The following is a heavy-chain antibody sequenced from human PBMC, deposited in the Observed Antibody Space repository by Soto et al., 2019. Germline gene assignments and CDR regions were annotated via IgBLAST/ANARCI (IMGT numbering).Heavy chain of an antibody. Sequence: PSETLSLTCTVTGDTSTSYYWGWIRQPPGKGLEWIGYIHNSGTTSYNPSLNSRVTISIDMSKNQFSLKLKSVTSADTAVYFCARDYYDSVGYTWFDPWGQGTLVTVSS. CDR2: IHNSGTT. J-gene: IGHJ5*02. CDR1: GDTSTSYY. V-gene: IGHV4-59*01. D-gene: IGHD3-22*01. CDR3: ARDYYDSVGYTWFDP.